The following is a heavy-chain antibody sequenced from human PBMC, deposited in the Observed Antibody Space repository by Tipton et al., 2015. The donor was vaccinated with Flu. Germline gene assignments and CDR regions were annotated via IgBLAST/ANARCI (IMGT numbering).Heavy chain of an antibody. Sequence: TLSLTCAVYGGSFSGYYWTWIRQPPGKGLEWIGEINHSGTTNYNPSLKSRVTVSVDTSKNQFSLKLRSVTAADTAGYYCAGGSGDAKTYFDSGGQGTLVTVSS. J-gene: IGHJ4*02. V-gene: IGHV4-34*01. CDR3: AGGSGDAKTYFDS. CDR1: GGSFSGYY. CDR2: INHSGTT. D-gene: IGHD5-12*01.